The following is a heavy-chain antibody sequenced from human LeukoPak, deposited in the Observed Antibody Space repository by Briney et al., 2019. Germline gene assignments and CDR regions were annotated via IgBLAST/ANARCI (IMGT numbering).Heavy chain of an antibody. V-gene: IGHV3-72*01. CDR3: ARGDTSGYSTY. CDR2: SRNKANGFTT. D-gene: IGHD3-22*01. J-gene: IGHJ4*02. Sequence: GGSLGLYRAASGFRFRDHYVDWVRPAPGKGLEWVGGSRNKANGFTTQYDASVKGRFTISRDDSKNTVYLQMNSLRTEDTGVYFCARGDTSGYSTYWGQGTLVTVSS. CDR1: GFRFRDHY.